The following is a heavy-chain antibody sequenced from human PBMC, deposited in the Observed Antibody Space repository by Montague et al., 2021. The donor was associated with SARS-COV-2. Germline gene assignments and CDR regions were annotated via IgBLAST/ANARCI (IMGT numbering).Heavy chain of an antibody. CDR2: IYYSGST. V-gene: IGHV4-39*01. Sequence: SETLSLTCTVSGGSISSSSYYWGWIRQPPGKGLEWIGSIYYSGSTYYNPSLKSRVTISVDTSKNRFSLKLSSVTAADTAVYYCARQGDQLLLEYWFDPWGQGTLVTASS. D-gene: IGHD2-2*01. J-gene: IGHJ5*02. CDR3: ARQGDQLLLEYWFDP. CDR1: GGSISSSSYY.